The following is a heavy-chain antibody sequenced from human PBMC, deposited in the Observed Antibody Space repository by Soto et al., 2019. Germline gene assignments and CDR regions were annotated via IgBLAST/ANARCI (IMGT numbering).Heavy chain of an antibody. J-gene: IGHJ6*02. CDR2: INHSGST. D-gene: IGHD2-15*01. CDR1: GGSFSGYY. CDR3: ASILGGRGRYGMDV. V-gene: IGHV4-34*01. Sequence: SETLSLTCAVYGGSFSGYYWSWIRQPPGKGLEWIGEINHSGSTNYNPSLKSRVTISVDTSKNQFSLKLSSVTAADTAVYYCASILGGRGRYGMDVWGQGTTVTVSS.